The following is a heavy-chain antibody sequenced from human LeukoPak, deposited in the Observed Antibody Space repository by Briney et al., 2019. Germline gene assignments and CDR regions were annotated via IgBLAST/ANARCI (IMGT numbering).Heavy chain of an antibody. V-gene: IGHV1-2*02. Sequence: ASVKVSCKASGYTFTGYYMHWVRQAPGQGLEWMGWINPNSGGTNYAQKFQGRVTMTRDTSISTAYMELSRLRSDDTAVYYCARDRAVLRFLQWLPQSMDVWGKGTTVTVPS. J-gene: IGHJ6*03. CDR3: ARDRAVLRFLQWLPQSMDV. CDR1: GYTFTGYY. CDR2: INPNSGGT. D-gene: IGHD3-3*01.